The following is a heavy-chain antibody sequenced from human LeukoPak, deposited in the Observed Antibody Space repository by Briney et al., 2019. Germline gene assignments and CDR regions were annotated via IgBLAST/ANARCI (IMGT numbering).Heavy chain of an antibody. Sequence: GGSLRLSCAVSGFPFSNSWMYWVRQAPGKGLEGVANIKKDGSGISYVDSVKGRFIISRDNARNSLYLQMNSLRVEDTAVYFCAGGSIMEVWGKGTAVTVSS. CDR2: IKKDGSGI. D-gene: IGHD1-26*01. J-gene: IGHJ6*04. CDR1: GFPFSNSW. CDR3: AGGSIMEV. V-gene: IGHV3-7*03.